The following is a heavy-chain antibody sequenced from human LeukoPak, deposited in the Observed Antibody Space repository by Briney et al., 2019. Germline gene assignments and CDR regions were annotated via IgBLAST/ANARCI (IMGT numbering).Heavy chain of an antibody. J-gene: IGHJ5*01. CDR1: GYSFSIYW. Sequence: GESLKISCKGSGYSFSIYWIAWVRQMAGKSLEWMGNIYPGDSDIIYSPAFQGQVTFSADKSIRTAYLKWTSLQPSDPAMYYCARRDSSGYSFDSWGQGTLVTVSS. CDR3: ARRDSSGYSFDS. D-gene: IGHD3-22*01. CDR2: IYPGDSDI. V-gene: IGHV5-51*01.